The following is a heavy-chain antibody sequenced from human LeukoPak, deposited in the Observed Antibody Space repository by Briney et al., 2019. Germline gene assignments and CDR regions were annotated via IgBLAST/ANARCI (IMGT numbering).Heavy chain of an antibody. CDR2: ISSGGSVI. Sequence: GGSLRLSCAASGFIFSSYSMNWVRQAPGKGLEWVSSISSGGSVIYYADSVKGRFTISRDQVKKSVFLQMNSLRAEDTAVYYCTREPYMDVWGRGTAVTVSS. CDR3: TREPYMDV. V-gene: IGHV3-21*01. J-gene: IGHJ6*04. CDR1: GFIFSSYS.